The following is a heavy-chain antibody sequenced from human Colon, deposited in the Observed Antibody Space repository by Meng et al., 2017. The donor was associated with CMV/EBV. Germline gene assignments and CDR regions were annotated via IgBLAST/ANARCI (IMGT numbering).Heavy chain of an antibody. CDR2: ISSSSREI. CDR3: ASTIVVEPAATTDY. CDR1: GFTFSSYE. Sequence: GESLKISCAASGFTFSSYEMNWVRQAPGKGLEWVSFISSSSREIYYADSVKGRFTISRDNAENSLYLQMNSLRAEDSAVYYCASTIVVEPAATTDYWGQGTLVTVSS. V-gene: IGHV3-21*01. D-gene: IGHD2-2*01. J-gene: IGHJ4*02.